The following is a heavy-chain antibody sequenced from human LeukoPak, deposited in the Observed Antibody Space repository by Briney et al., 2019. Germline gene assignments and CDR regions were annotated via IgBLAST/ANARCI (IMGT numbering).Heavy chain of an antibody. D-gene: IGHD3-10*01. CDR3: AKDNYYGSGSFFDY. CDR2: ISYDGSDD. Sequence: PGGSLRLSCAASVFTFSTYGFHWVRQAPGKGLEWVAFISYDGSDDYYADSVKGRFTISRDISKNTLYLQMNSLRADDTAIYYCAKDNYYGSGSFFDYWGQGTLVTVSS. J-gene: IGHJ4*02. V-gene: IGHV3-30*02. CDR1: VFTFSTYG.